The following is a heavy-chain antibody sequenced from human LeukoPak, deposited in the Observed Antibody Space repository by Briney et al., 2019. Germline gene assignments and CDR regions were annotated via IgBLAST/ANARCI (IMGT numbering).Heavy chain of an antibody. J-gene: IGHJ4*02. Sequence: SETLSLTCTVSGGSVSSGSYYWSWIRQPPGKGLEWIGYIYYSGSTNYNPSLKSRVTISVDTSKNQFSLKLSSVTAADTAVYYCAARGIRSGSHGHYWGQGTLVTVSS. CDR3: AARGIRSGSHGHY. CDR1: GGSVSSGSYY. D-gene: IGHD1-26*01. CDR2: IYYSGST. V-gene: IGHV4-61*01.